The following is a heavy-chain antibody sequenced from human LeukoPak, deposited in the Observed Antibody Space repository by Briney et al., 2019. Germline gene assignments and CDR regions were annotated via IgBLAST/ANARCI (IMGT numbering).Heavy chain of an antibody. CDR1: VLTFSIYW. V-gene: IGHV3-74*01. Sequence: PGGSLTLSCPACVLTFSIYWMYWVRQAPGQGLMWVSRSDSDGSGTTYVDSGKGRFTVFTDHTKSTLYQQISRVRGEETAVSYCATSLVWGGVFNVWGQGTMVTVSS. CDR2: SDSDGSGT. J-gene: IGHJ3*01. D-gene: IGHD3-16*01. CDR3: ATSLVWGGVFNV.